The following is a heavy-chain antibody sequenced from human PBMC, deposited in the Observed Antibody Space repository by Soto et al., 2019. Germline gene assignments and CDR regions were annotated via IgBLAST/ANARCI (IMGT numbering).Heavy chain of an antibody. J-gene: IGHJ4*02. Sequence: EVQLVESGGGLIQPGGSLRLSCTASGFIVSSNYMIWVRQAPGKGLEWVSVIGTAGDTYYPGSVKGRFTISRENAKNSLYLQMNSLRAGDTAVYYCARGKRGSSWYYFDYWGQGTLVTVSS. V-gene: IGHV3-13*01. CDR3: ARGKRGSSWYYFDY. CDR1: GFIVSSNY. D-gene: IGHD6-13*01. CDR2: IGTAGDT.